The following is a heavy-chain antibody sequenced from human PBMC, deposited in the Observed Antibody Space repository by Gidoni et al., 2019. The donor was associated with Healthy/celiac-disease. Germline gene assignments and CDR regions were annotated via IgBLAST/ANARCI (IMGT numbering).Heavy chain of an antibody. CDR2: ISPNSGGT. V-gene: IGHV1-2*02. D-gene: IGHD2-2*01. J-gene: IGHJ5*02. Sequence: QVQLVQSGAEVRQHGASVTLSCKASGYTFSGHYLHWVRQAPGQGLEWLGWISPNSGGTKYAQKFQGRVTMTRDTSITTVYMELSRLRSDDTAVYYCARDTSRLGYCNSNTCYGWFDPWGQGTLVTVSS. CDR1: GYTFSGHY. CDR3: ARDTSRLGYCNSNTCYGWFDP.